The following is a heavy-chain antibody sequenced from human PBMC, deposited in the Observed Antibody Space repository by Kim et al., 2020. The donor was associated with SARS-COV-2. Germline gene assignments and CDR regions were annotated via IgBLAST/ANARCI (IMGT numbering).Heavy chain of an antibody. CDR1: GFTFISYW. V-gene: IGHV3-7*01. Sequence: GGSLRLCCAASGFTFISYWMSWVRQAPGKGLEWVAKIKQDGSEKYYVDSVKGRFTISRDNAKNSLYLQMNSLRAEDTAVYYCARGQITPAYWGQGTLVTVSS. J-gene: IGHJ4*02. D-gene: IGHD3-16*01. CDR3: ARGQITPAY. CDR2: IKQDGSEK.